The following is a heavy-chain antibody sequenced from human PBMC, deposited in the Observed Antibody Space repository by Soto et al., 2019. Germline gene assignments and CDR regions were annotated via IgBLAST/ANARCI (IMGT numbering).Heavy chain of an antibody. CDR2: MNPNSGNT. CDR1: GYTFTNYY. J-gene: IGHJ6*02. CDR3: ARGESSWYYYYYGMDV. Sequence: ASVKVSCKGTGYTFTNYYMHWVRQAPGQGLEWMGWMNPNSGNTGYAQKFQGRVTMTRNTSISTAYMELSSLRSEDTAVYYCARGESSWYYYYYGMDVWGQGTTVTVSS. V-gene: IGHV1-8*02. D-gene: IGHD6-13*01.